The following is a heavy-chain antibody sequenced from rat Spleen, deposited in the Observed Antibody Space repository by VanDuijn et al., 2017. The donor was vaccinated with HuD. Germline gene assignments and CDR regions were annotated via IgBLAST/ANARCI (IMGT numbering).Heavy chain of an antibody. Sequence: EVQLVESGGGLVQPGRSMKLSCAASGFTFNNYGMAWVRQAPKKGLEWVATITYDGSSTYYRDSVKGRFTISRDNPKSTLYLQMDSLRSEDTATYYCTTDTYGGYVMDAWGQGASVTVSS. D-gene: IGHD1-11*01. V-gene: IGHV5-29*01. J-gene: IGHJ4*01. CDR2: ITYDGSST. CDR3: TTDTYGGYVMDA. CDR1: GFTFNNYG.